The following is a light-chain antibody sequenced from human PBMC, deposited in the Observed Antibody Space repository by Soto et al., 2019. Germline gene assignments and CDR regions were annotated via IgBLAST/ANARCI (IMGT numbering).Light chain of an antibody. CDR1: QSVSRN. Sequence: EIVMTQSPATLSVSPGERATLSCRASQSVSRNLAWYQQKPGQAPRLLVSGASTRATGIPATFSGSGSGTEFTLTISRLQSEDFAIYYCQQYNGWPLTFGGGTKVEIK. J-gene: IGKJ4*01. CDR2: GAS. CDR3: QQYNGWPLT. V-gene: IGKV3-15*01.